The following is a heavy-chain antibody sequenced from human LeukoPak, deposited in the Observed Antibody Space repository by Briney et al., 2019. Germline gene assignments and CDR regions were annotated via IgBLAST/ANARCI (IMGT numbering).Heavy chain of an antibody. CDR2: ISGSGGST. CDR3: AKRDFVVVPAAIVGWFDP. D-gene: IGHD2-2*01. V-gene: IGHV3-23*01. Sequence: GGSLRLSCAASGFTFSSYAMSWVRQAPGKGLEWVSAISGSGGSTYYADSVKGRFTISRDNSKNTLYLQMNSLRAEDTAVYYCAKRDFVVVPAAIVGWFDPWGQGTLVTVSS. J-gene: IGHJ5*02. CDR1: GFTFSSYA.